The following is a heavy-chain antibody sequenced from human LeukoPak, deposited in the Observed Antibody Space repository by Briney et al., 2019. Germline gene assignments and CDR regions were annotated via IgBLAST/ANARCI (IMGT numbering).Heavy chain of an antibody. CDR1: GGSISRFF. D-gene: IGHD1-1*01. CDR2: IDYSGST. CDR3: ARDLELERNRWNYFES. V-gene: IGHV4-59*01. J-gene: IGHJ4*02. Sequence: PSETLSLTCTVCGGSISRFFWSWIRQPPGKGLEWLGCIDYSGSTQYNPSLKSRVTISVDTSKQQFSLKLSSVTAADTAVYYCARDLELERNRWNYFESWGQGTLVTVSS.